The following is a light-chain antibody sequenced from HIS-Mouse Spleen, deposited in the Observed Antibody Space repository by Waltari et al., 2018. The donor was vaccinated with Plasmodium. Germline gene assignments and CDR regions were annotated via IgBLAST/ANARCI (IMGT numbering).Light chain of an antibody. Sequence: SYELTQPPSVSVSPGQTARLTCSGDALPKQSAYWYQQKPGQAPVLVIYKDRERPSGIPERFSGSSSGTTVTLTISGVQAEDEADYYCQSADSSGTYRVFGGGTKLTVL. CDR1: ALPKQS. J-gene: IGLJ2*01. V-gene: IGLV3-25*03. CDR2: KDR. CDR3: QSADSSGTYRV.